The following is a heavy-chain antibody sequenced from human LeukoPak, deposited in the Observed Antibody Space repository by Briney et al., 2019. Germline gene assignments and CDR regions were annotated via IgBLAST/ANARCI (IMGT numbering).Heavy chain of an antibody. Sequence: ASVKVSCKASGYTFANYDINWVRQATGQGLEWMGWMNPDSGNTGYAQKFQGRVAMTRDTSISTAYMELSSLRSEDTAVYYCASRVYDSGGYYDFDYWCQGTLVTVSS. V-gene: IGHV1-8*01. CDR1: GYTFANYD. J-gene: IGHJ4*02. D-gene: IGHD3-22*01. CDR3: ASRVYDSGGYYDFDY. CDR2: MNPDSGNT.